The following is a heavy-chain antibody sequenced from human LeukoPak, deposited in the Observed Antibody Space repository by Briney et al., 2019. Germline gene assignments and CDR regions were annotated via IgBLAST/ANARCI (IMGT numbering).Heavy chain of an antibody. V-gene: IGHV4-61*01. CDR2: IYYSGST. CDR3: GGSSGDYDYYFDY. Sequence: PSETLSLTCTVSGGSVSSGSYYWSWIRQPPGRGLEWIGYIYYSGSTNYNPSLKSRVTISVDTSKNQFSLKLSSVTAADTAVYYCGGSSGDYDYYFDYWGQGTLVTSPQ. J-gene: IGHJ4*02. D-gene: IGHD5-12*01. CDR1: GGSVSSGSYY.